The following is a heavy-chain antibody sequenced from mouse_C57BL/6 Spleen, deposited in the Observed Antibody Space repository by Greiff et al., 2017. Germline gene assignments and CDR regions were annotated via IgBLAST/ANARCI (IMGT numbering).Heavy chain of an antibody. CDR1: GYTFTSYW. CDR3: AEIYYDYEVYFDY. V-gene: IGHV1-72*01. J-gene: IGHJ2*01. D-gene: IGHD2-4*01. CDR2: IYPNSGGT. Sequence: VQLQQPGAELVKPGASVKLSCKASGYTFTSYWMHWVKQRPGRGLEWIGRIYPNSGGTKYNEKFKSKATLTVDKPSSTAYMQLSSLTSEDSAVYYCAEIYYDYEVYFDYWGQGTTLTVSS.